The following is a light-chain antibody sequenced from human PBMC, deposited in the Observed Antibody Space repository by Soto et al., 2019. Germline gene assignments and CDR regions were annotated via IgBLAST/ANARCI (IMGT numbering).Light chain of an antibody. Sequence: IVLPQSPGTLSLSPWEMATLSCRASQSVSSNLAWYQQKPGQAPRLLIYGASSRATGIPDRFSGSGSGTDFTLTISRLEPEDFAVYYCQQYGSSLETFGQGTKVDIK. CDR3: QQYGSSLET. CDR2: GAS. J-gene: IGKJ1*01. CDR1: QSVSSN. V-gene: IGKV3-20*01.